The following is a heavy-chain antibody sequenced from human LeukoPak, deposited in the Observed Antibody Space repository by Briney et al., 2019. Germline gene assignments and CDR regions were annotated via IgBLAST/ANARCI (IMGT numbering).Heavy chain of an antibody. J-gene: IGHJ4*02. CDR1: GFTFSSYE. Sequence: PGGSLRLSCAASGFTFSSYEMNWVRQAPGKGLGWVSYISSSGSTIYYADSVKGRFTISRDNAKNSLYLQMNSLRAEDTAVYYCARGFGDYGAFDYWGQGTLVTVSS. D-gene: IGHD4-17*01. V-gene: IGHV3-48*03. CDR3: ARGFGDYGAFDY. CDR2: ISSSGSTI.